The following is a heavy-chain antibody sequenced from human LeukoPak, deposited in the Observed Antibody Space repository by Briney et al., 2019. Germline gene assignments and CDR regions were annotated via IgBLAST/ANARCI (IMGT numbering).Heavy chain of an antibody. CDR1: GIPFSSYA. J-gene: IGHJ4*02. D-gene: IGHD3-22*01. CDR2: IRSNGGST. CDR3: VKDDTYYYDTSGPD. Sequence: GRSLRLSCAAPGIPFSSYAMHWVRQAPGKGLEYVSSIRSNGGSTYYADSVKGRFTISRDNSKNTLYLQMSSLRAEDTAVYYCVKDDTYYYDTSGPDRGQGTLVTVSS. V-gene: IGHV3-64D*06.